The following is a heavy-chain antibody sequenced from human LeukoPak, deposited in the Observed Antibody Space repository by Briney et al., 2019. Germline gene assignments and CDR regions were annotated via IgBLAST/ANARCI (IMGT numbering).Heavy chain of an antibody. CDR2: INPNSGGT. D-gene: IGHD3-22*01. Sequence: ASVKVSCKASGYTFTGYYMHWVRQAPGQRREWMGWINPNSGGTNYAQKFQGRVTMTRDTSISTAYMELSRLRSDDTAVYYCARVGYYDSSGTFDYWGQGTLVTVSS. V-gene: IGHV1-2*02. CDR1: GYTFTGYY. J-gene: IGHJ4*02. CDR3: ARVGYYDSSGTFDY.